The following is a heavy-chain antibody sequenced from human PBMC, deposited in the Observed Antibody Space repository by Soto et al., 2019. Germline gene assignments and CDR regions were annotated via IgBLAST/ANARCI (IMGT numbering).Heavy chain of an antibody. J-gene: IGHJ5*02. CDR3: ARGIKYGAYAGWFDP. CDR1: GYTFSSYE. D-gene: IGHD4-17*01. V-gene: IGHV1-8*01. CDR2: MNPDSGKT. Sequence: QVQLLQSGAEVKKPGASVKVSCKASGYTFSSYEINWVRQATGQGLEYLGWMNPDSGKTAYVQKFQGRVTMTWDTSITTAYMELSSLRSDDTAVYFCARGIKYGAYAGWFDPWGQGTLVTVSS.